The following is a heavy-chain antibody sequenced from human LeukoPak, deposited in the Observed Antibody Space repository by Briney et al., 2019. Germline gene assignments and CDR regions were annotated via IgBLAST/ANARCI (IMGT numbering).Heavy chain of an antibody. V-gene: IGHV1-58*01. Sequence: ASVKVSRKASGFTFTSSAVQWVRQARGQRLEWIGWIVVGSGNTNYAQKFQERVTITRDMSTSTAYMGLSSLRSEDTAVYYCAAARTVGATITPNDYWGQGTLVTVSS. D-gene: IGHD1-26*01. CDR1: GFTFTSSA. J-gene: IGHJ4*02. CDR3: AAARTVGATITPNDY. CDR2: IVVGSGNT.